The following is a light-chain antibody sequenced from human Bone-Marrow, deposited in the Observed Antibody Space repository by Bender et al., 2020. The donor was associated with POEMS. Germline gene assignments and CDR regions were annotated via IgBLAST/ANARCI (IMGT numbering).Light chain of an antibody. CDR1: SSNIGAHA. V-gene: IGLV1-44*01. Sequence: QSVLTQPPSASGTPGQRVTISCSGGSSNIGAHAVNWYQHLPGTAPKLLIYSSHRRPSEVPDRFSGSRSGTSASLAISGLQSEDEADYYCAVWDDSLNGWVFGGGPKLTV. CDR3: AVWDDSLNGWV. J-gene: IGLJ3*02. CDR2: SSH.